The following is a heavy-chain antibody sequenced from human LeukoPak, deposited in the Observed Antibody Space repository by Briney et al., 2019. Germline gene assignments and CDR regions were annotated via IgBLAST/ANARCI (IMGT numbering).Heavy chain of an antibody. V-gene: IGHV3-23*01. J-gene: IGHJ5*02. D-gene: IGHD2-8*01. CDR1: GFTFSSYW. CDR2: ISGSGGST. Sequence: GGSLRLSCAASGFTFSSYWMNWVRQAPGKGLEWVSAISGSGGSTYYADSVKGRFTISRDNSKNTLYLQMNSLRAEDTAVYYCAKLKACTNGVCYTGWFDPWGQGTLVTVSS. CDR3: AKLKACTNGVCYTGWFDP.